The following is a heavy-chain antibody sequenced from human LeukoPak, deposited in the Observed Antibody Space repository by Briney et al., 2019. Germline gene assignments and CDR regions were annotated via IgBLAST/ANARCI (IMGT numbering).Heavy chain of an antibody. V-gene: IGHV3-23*01. D-gene: IGHD3-22*01. CDR1: GFTFSSYA. CDR3: ARGQCYSETNGYYLFDY. Sequence: GGSLRLSCAASGFTFSSYAMSWVRQAPGKGLEWVSAVSGSGASTYYADSVKGRFTISRDNSKNTLYLQMNSLRAEDTAVYYCARGQCYSETNGYYLFDYWGQGTLVTVSS. J-gene: IGHJ4*02. CDR2: VSGSGAST.